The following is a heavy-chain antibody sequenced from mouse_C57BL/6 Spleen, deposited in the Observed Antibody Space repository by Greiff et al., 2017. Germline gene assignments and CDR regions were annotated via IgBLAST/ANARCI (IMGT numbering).Heavy chain of an antibody. CDR3: ARAHYYGSSLYYYAMDY. CDR2: ISDGGSYT. V-gene: IGHV5-4*01. J-gene: IGHJ4*01. Sequence: EVQLQESGGGLVKPGGSLKLSCAASGFTFSSYAMSWVRQTPEKRLEWVATISDGGSYTYYPDNVKGRFTISRDNAKNNLYLQMSHLKSEDTAMYYCARAHYYGSSLYYYAMDYWGQGTSVTVSS. CDR1: GFTFSSYA. D-gene: IGHD1-1*01.